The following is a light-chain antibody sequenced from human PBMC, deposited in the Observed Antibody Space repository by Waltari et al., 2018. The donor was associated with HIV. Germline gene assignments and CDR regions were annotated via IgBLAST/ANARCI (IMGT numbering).Light chain of an antibody. CDR2: DDS. CDR3: QVWDSGSDHYV. CDR1: NLGSKR. J-gene: IGLJ1*01. Sequence: SYVLTQPPSVSVAPGQTARITCGGNNLGSKRVHWYQQKPGQAPVLGVYDDSDRPPGIPERFSGSNSGNTATLTISRVEAGDEADYYCQVWDSGSDHYVFGTGTKVTVL. V-gene: IGLV3-21*02.